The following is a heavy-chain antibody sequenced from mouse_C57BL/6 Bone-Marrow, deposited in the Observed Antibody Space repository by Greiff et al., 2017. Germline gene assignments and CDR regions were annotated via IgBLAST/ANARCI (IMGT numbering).Heavy chain of an antibody. CDR1: GFNIKNTY. CDR3: ASFYYGNFWFAY. J-gene: IGHJ3*01. D-gene: IGHD2-1*01. Sequence: VQLQQSVAELVRPGASVKLSCTASGFNIKNTYMHWVKQRPEQGLAWIGRLDPANGNTKYAPKFQGKATITADTSSNTAYLQLSSLTSEDTAIYYCASFYYGNFWFAYWGQGTLVTVSA. V-gene: IGHV14-3*01. CDR2: LDPANGNT.